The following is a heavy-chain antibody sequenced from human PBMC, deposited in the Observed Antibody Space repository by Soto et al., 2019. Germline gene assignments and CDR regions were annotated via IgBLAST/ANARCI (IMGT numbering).Heavy chain of an antibody. V-gene: IGHV4-39*01. J-gene: IGHJ6*02. CDR3: ARAQVSSSCFSELLYYGMDV. D-gene: IGHD6-13*01. Sequence: PSETLSLTCTVSGGSISSSTYYWGWMRQPPGKGLEWIASFFIGGNAYYNTSLKSRVTISVDTSKNQFSLKLSSVTAADTAVYYCARAQVSSSCFSELLYYGMDVWGQGTTVT. CDR2: FFIGGNA. CDR1: GGSISSSTYY.